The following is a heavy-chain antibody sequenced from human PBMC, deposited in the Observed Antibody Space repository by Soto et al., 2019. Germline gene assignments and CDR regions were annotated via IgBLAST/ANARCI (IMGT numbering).Heavy chain of an antibody. J-gene: IGHJ5*02. CDR2: IFYSGST. Sequence: QLQLQESGPGLVKPSETLSLTCTVSGGSISSSSYYWGWIRQPPGKGLEWIGSIFYSGSTYYNTAPTTRVTLSVDTSKNQFSLKLSSVTAADTAVFYCATISRSNWFDPWGQGTLVTVSS. CDR3: ATISRSNWFDP. V-gene: IGHV4-39*01. CDR1: GGSISSSSYY. D-gene: IGHD2-21*01.